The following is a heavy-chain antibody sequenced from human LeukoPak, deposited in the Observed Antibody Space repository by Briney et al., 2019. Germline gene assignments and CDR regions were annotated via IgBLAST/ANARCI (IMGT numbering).Heavy chain of an antibody. CDR3: ASHYGSGGFDY. V-gene: IGHV4-59*08. D-gene: IGHD3-10*01. Sequence: SETLSLTCTVSGGSISSYYWSWIRQPPGKGLEWIGYIYYSGSTNYNPSLKSRVTISVDTSKNQFSLKLSSVTAADTAEYYCASHYGSGGFDYWGQGTLVTVSS. J-gene: IGHJ4*02. CDR1: GGSISSYY. CDR2: IYYSGST.